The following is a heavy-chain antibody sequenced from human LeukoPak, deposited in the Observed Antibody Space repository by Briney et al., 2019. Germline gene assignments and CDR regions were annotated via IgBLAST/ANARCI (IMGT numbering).Heavy chain of an antibody. CDR1: GYTFTSYY. Sequence: ASVKVSYKASGYTFTSYYMHWVRQAPGQGLEWMGIINPSGGSTSYAQKFQGRVTMTRDTSTSTVYMELSSLRSEDTAVYYCARDSSGSETNPRHYFDYWGQGTLVTVSS. CDR2: INPSGGST. CDR3: ARDSSGSETNPRHYFDY. D-gene: IGHD6-19*01. J-gene: IGHJ4*02. V-gene: IGHV1-46*01.